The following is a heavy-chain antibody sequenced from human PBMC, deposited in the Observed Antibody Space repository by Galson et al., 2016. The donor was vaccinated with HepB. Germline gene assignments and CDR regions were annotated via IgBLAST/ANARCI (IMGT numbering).Heavy chain of an antibody. D-gene: IGHD6-13*01. J-gene: IGHJ4*02. CDR1: GYTFTTYA. CDR3: ARGITGVGTVDY. CDR2: IYAGNGNT. Sequence: SVKVSCKASGYTFTTYAVHWVRQAPGQRLEWMGWIYAGNGNTKYSQRFQGRVTITRDTSASTAYMELSSLRSEDSAVYYCARGITGVGTVDYWGQGILVTVSS. V-gene: IGHV1-3*01.